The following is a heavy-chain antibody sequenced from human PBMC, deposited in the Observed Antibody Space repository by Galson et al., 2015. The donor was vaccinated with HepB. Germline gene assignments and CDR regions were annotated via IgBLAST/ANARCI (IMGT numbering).Heavy chain of an antibody. D-gene: IGHD6-19*01. Sequence: SLRLSCAASGFTFSSYAMHWVRQAPGKGLEWVAVISYDGSNKYYADSVKGRFTISRDNSKNTLYLQMNSLRAEDTAVYYCARGIAVAFDYWGQGTLVTVPS. CDR3: ARGIAVAFDY. J-gene: IGHJ4*02. V-gene: IGHV3-30-3*01. CDR2: ISYDGSNK. CDR1: GFTFSSYA.